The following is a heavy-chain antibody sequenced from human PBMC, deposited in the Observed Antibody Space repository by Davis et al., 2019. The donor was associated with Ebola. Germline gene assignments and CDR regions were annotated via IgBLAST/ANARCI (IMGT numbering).Heavy chain of an antibody. CDR1: GFTFSSYS. J-gene: IGHJ6*04. V-gene: IGHV3-23*01. CDR2: ISGSGGST. D-gene: IGHD3-3*01. Sequence: GGSLRLSCAASGFTFSSYSMNWVRQAPGNGLQWVSGISGSGGSTYYADSVKGRFTISRDNSKKTMYLQMNSLRGEDTAVYYCARSGLSFGVVKYHYGMDVWGKGTTVTVSS. CDR3: ARSGLSFGVVKYHYGMDV.